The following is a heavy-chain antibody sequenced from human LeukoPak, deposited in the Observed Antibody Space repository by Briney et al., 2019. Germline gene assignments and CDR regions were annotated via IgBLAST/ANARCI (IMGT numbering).Heavy chain of an antibody. CDR3: ASPSRGHDAFDI. D-gene: IGHD3-10*01. CDR2: IYYSGST. Sequence: PSETLSLTCTVSGGSISSSSYYWGWIRQPPGKGLEWIGSIYYSGSTYYNPSLKSRVTISVDTSKNQFSLKLSSVTAADTAVYYCASPSRGHDAFDIWGQGTMVTVSS. CDR1: GGSISSSSYY. V-gene: IGHV4-39*01. J-gene: IGHJ3*02.